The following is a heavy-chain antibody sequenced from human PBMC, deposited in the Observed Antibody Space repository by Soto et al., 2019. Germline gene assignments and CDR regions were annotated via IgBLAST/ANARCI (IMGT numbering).Heavy chain of an antibody. V-gene: IGHV4-34*01. Sequence: SETLSLTCAVYGGSFSGYYWSWIRQPPGKGLEWIGEINHSGSTNYNPSLKSRVTISVDTSKNQFSPELSSVTAADTAVYYCARVFPFASYSSSPPFDYWGQGTLVTVSS. CDR3: ARVFPFASYSSSPPFDY. J-gene: IGHJ4*02. CDR2: INHSGST. D-gene: IGHD6-13*01. CDR1: GGSFSGYY.